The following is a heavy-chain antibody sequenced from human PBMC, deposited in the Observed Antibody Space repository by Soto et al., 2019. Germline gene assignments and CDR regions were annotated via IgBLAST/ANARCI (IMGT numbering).Heavy chain of an antibody. J-gene: IGHJ6*02. CDR1: GFTFSNYY. D-gene: IGHD5-12*01. Sequence: GGSLRLSCAASGFTFSNYYMSWVRQAPGKGLEWVSYISSIGTNRYYAESVEGRFTISRDNAKKSLYLQMNSLRAEDTAVYYCARDREYSPYGLDVWGQGTTVTSP. CDR3: ARDREYSPYGLDV. CDR2: ISSIGTNR. V-gene: IGHV3-11*01.